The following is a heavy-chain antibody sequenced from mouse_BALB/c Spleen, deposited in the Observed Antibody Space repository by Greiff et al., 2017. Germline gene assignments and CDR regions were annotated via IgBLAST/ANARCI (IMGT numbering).Heavy chain of an antibody. CDR2: IDPANGNT. J-gene: IGHJ4*01. CDR3: ATGDSLPHAMDY. Sequence: EVQLQQSGAELVKPGASVKLSCTASGFNIKDTYMHWVKQRPEQGLEWIGRIDPANGNTKYDPKFQGKATITADTSSNTAYLQLSSLTSEDTAVYYGATGDSLPHAMDYWGQGTSVTVSS. CDR1: GFNIKDTY. D-gene: IGHD1-2*01. V-gene: IGHV14-3*02.